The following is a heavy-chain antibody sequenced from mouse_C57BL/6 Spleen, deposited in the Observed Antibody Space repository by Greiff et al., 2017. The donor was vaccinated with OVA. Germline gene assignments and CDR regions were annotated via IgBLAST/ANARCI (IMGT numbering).Heavy chain of an antibody. D-gene: IGHD1-1*01. CDR1: GFTFSDYG. Sequence: EVQVVESGGGLVKPGGSLKLSCAASGFTFSDYGMHWVRQAPEKGLEWVAYISSGSSTIYYADTVKGRFTISRDNAKNTLFLQMTILRSEDTAMYYCARRYYVSSYAMDYWGQGTSVTVSS. V-gene: IGHV5-17*01. CDR2: ISSGSSTI. J-gene: IGHJ4*01. CDR3: ARRYYVSSYAMDY.